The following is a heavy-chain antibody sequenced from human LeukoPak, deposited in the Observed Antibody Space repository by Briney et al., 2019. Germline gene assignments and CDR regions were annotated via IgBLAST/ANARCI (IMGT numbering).Heavy chain of an antibody. V-gene: IGHV1-46*01. J-gene: IGHJ4*02. CDR2: INPSGGST. CDR1: GYTFTSYY. Sequence: SVNVSCKASGYTFTSYYIHWERQAPGQGLEWMGIINPSGGSTSYAQKFQGRVTMTRDTSTRTVYMELSSLRSEDTAVYYCARDSGGYSPLDYWGQGTLVTVSS. CDR3: ARDSGGYSPLDY. D-gene: IGHD5-12*01.